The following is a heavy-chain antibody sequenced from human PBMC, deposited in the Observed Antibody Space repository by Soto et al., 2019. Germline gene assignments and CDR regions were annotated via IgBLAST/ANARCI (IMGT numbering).Heavy chain of an antibody. CDR1: GYTFTSYD. D-gene: IGHD3-3*01. V-gene: IGHV1-8*01. CDR2: MNPNSGNT. Sequence: ASVKVSCKASGYTFTSYDINWVRQATGQGLEWMGWMNPNSGNTGYAQKFQGRVTMTRNTSISTAYMELSSLRSEDTAVYYCARGTRTGFLEWFTYYYYMDVWGKGTTVTVSS. CDR3: ARGTRTGFLEWFTYYYYMDV. J-gene: IGHJ6*03.